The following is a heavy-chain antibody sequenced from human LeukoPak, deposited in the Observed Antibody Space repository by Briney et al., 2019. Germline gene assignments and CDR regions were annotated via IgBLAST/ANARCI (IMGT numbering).Heavy chain of an antibody. CDR2: INSDGGST. D-gene: IGHD4-17*01. V-gene: IGHV3-74*01. J-gene: IGHJ4*02. Sequence: GGSLGLSCTASGFTFSSYWMHWVRQAPGKGLVWVSRINSDGGSTYYADSVKGRFTISRDNSKNTLYLQMNSLRAEDTAVYYCAKLTTVTAIDYWGQGTLVTVSS. CDR1: GFTFSSYW. CDR3: AKLTTVTAIDY.